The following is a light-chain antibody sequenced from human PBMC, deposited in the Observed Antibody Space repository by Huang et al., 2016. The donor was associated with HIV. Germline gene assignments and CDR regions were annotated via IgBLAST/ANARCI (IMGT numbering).Light chain of an antibody. CDR2: KAS. V-gene: IGKV1-5*03. CDR3: QQYNSYRT. J-gene: IGKJ1*01. CDR1: QSISNY. Sequence: DIQMTQSPSTLSASVGERVTITCRARQSISNYLAWYQQKPGKAPKRLIYKASTLESGVPSRFSGSGSGTEFTLTISSLQPDDFATYYCQQYNSYRTFGQGTKVEIK.